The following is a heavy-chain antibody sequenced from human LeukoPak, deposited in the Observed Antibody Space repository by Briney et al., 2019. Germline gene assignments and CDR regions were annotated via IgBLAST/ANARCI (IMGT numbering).Heavy chain of an antibody. V-gene: IGHV3-66*01. Sequence: GGSLRLSCAASGFTVSSYHMSWVRQAPGKGLEWVSVIYSGGSTYYADSVKGRFTISRDNSKNTLYLQMDSLKAEDTAVYYCARDRGSGTHFDYWGQGTLVTVSS. CDR2: IYSGGST. CDR3: ARDRGSGTHFDY. D-gene: IGHD2-2*01. CDR1: GFTVSSYH. J-gene: IGHJ4*02.